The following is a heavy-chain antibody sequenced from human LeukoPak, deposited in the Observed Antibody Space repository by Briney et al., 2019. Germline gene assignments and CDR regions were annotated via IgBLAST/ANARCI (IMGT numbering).Heavy chain of an antibody. CDR1: GDSISSYY. CDR2: IYYSGST. Sequence: SETLSLTCTVSGDSISSYYWSWLRQPPGKGLEWIGYIYYSGSTNYNPSLKSRVTLSVDTSKNQFSLKLSSVTAADTAVYYCARDSKWLAPDYWGQGTLVTVSS. V-gene: IGHV4-59*01. J-gene: IGHJ4*02. CDR3: ARDSKWLAPDY. D-gene: IGHD6-19*01.